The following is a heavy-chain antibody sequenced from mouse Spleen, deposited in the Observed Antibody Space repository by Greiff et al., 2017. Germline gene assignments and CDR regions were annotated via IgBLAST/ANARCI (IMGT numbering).Heavy chain of an antibody. V-gene: IGHV2-2*01. Sequence: QVQLKQSGPGLVQPSQSLSITCTVSGFSLTSYGVHWVRQSPGKGLEWLGVIWSGGSTDYNAAFISRLSISKDNSKSQVFFKMNSLQADDTAIYYCARKRTYDWYFDVWGTGTTVTVSS. CDR3: ARKRTYDWYFDV. D-gene: IGHD5-1*01. J-gene: IGHJ1*03. CDR1: GFSLTSYG. CDR2: IWSGGST.